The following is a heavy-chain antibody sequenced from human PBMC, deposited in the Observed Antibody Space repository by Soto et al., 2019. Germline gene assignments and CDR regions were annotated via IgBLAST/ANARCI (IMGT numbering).Heavy chain of an antibody. V-gene: IGHV1-18*01. Sequence: QVQLVQSGDEVKKPGASVKVSCKASGYIFVKYGIAWVRQAPGQGLEWMGWISPYTGNTHSATKIQGRLTMTTDTSTSTAYKDMGSMTSDDTAVYYCVMVDNYVTPTPQDVWGQGTTVTVSS. CDR2: ISPYTGNT. J-gene: IGHJ6*02. D-gene: IGHD3-16*01. CDR3: VMVDNYVTPTPQDV. CDR1: GYIFVKYG.